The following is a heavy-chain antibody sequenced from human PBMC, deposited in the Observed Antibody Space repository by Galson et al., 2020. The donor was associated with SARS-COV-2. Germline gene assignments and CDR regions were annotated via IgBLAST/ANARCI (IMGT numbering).Heavy chain of an antibody. J-gene: IGHJ4*02. CDR1: GYTFTSYD. CDR2: ISAYNGNT. V-gene: IGHV1-18*04. Sequence: ASVKVSCKASGYTFTSYDISWVRQAPGQGLEWMGGISAYNGNTNYAQKLQGRVTMTRDTSTSTAYMELRSLRSDDTAVYYCARGKWSGYSIAYWGKGSLVTVSS. CDR3: ARGKWSGYSIAY. D-gene: IGHD3-3*01.